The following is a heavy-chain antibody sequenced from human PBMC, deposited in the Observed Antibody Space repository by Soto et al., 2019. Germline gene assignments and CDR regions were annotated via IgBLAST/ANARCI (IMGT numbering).Heavy chain of an antibody. CDR1: GYTFTSYY. V-gene: IGHV1-46*01. J-gene: IGHJ4*02. CDR3: ATELAAADY. CDR2: INPSGGST. Sequence: ASVKVSCKASGYTFTSYYMHWVRQAPGQGLEWMGIINPSGGSTSYAQKFQGRVTMTRDTSTSTVYMDLSILRSDDTAVYYCATELAAADYWGQGTLVTVS. D-gene: IGHD6-13*01.